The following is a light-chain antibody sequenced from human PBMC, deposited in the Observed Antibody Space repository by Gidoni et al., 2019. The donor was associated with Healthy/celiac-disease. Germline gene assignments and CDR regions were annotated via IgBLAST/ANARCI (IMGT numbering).Light chain of an antibody. CDR3: QKYNSGFT. J-gene: IGKJ3*01. V-gene: IGKV1-27*01. Sequence: DIQMTQSPSSLSASVGDRVTITCRASQGISNYLAWYQQKPGKVPKLLIYAASTWQSGVPSRFSGSGSGTDFTLTISSLQPEDVATYYCQKYNSGFTFGPGTKVDIK. CDR1: QGISNY. CDR2: AAS.